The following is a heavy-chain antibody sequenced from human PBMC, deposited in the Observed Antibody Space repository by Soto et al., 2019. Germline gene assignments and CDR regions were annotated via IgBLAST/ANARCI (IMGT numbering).Heavy chain of an antibody. J-gene: IGHJ5*02. CDR2: IYYSGST. V-gene: IGHV4-31*03. D-gene: IGHD6-13*01. Sequence: SSETLSLTCTVSGGSISSGGYYWSWIRQHPGKGLEWIGYIYYSGSTYYNPSLKSRVTISVDTSKNQFSLKLSSVTAADTAVYYCVSSIAAAVNWFDPWGQGTLVTVSS. CDR3: VSSIAAAVNWFDP. CDR1: GGSISSGGYY.